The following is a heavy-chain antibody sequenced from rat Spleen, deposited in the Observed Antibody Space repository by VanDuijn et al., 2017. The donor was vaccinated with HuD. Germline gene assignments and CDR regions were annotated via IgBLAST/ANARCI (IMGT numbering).Heavy chain of an antibody. CDR2: INYDGSRT. Sequence: EVQLVESGGGLVQPGRSLKLSCAASGFTFSNYDMAWVRQATTKGLEWVATINYDGSRTDYRDSVKGRFTISRDNAKSTLYLQMDSLRSEDTATYYCARSVCDYWGQGVMVTVSS. CDR3: ARSVCDY. V-gene: IGHV5-29*01. CDR1: GFTFSNYD. J-gene: IGHJ2*01.